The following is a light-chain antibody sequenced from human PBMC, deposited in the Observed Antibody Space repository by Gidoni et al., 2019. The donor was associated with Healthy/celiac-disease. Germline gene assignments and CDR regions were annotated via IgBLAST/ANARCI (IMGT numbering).Light chain of an antibody. CDR3: CSYAGSSTFV. V-gene: IGLV2-23*02. CDR1: SSDVGSYNL. CDR2: EVS. Sequence: QSALTHHASVFGSPGQPITISCTGTSSDVGSYNLVSWYQQHPGKAPKLMIYEVSKPPSGVSNRFSGSKSGNTASLTISGLQAEDEADYYCCSYAGSSTFVFGGGTKLTVL. J-gene: IGLJ3*02.